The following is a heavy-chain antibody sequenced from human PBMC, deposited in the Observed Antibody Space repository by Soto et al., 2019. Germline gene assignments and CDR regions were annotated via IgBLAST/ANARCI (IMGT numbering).Heavy chain of an antibody. D-gene: IGHD3-10*01. Sequence: GASLKISCKASGYIIKNYWIGWVRQMPGQGLEWMGVIFPDVSDTRYSPSFKGHVTISVDKYISTAYVQWSSLKASDSAIYYWCRGGVTSRTFDYWGQGTLVTVSS. J-gene: IGHJ4*02. CDR3: CRGGVTSRTFDY. V-gene: IGHV5-51*01. CDR2: IFPDVSDT. CDR1: GYIIKNYW.